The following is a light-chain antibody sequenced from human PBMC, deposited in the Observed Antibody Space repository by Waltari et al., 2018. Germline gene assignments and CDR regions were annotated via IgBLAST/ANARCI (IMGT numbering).Light chain of an antibody. V-gene: IGLV7-46*01. CDR3: LLFYSGPRV. Sequence: QAVVTQEPSLTVSPGGTVTLTCGSSTGTVTSGHFPYWFQQKPGQAPTTLIYDTNNKESWTPARFSGSLIGDKAALTLSGAQPEDEAEYYCLLFYSGPRVFGGGTKLTVL. CDR2: DTN. CDR1: TGTVTSGHF. J-gene: IGLJ3*02.